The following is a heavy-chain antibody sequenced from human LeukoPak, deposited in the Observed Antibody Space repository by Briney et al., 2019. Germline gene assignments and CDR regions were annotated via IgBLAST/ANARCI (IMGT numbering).Heavy chain of an antibody. CDR1: GYTFTDYY. Sequence: ASVKVSCKASGYTFTDYYMHWVQQAPGQGFEWMGWINPNSGDTNYAKKFQGRVTMTRDTSISTAHMELSRLRSDDTAVYYCARANFLYCSSTTCLFDYWGQGTLVIVSS. CDR3: ARANFLYCSSTTCLFDY. J-gene: IGHJ4*02. D-gene: IGHD2-2*01. CDR2: INPNSGDT. V-gene: IGHV1-2*02.